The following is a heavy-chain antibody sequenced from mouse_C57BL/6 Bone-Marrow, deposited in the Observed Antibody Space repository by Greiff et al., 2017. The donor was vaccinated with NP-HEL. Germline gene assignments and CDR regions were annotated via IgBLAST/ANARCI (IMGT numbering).Heavy chain of an antibody. D-gene: IGHD4-1*01. Sequence: EVKVVESGGGLVKPGGSLKLSCAASGFTFSSYAMSWVRQTPEKRLEWVATISDGGSYTYYPDNVKGRFTISRDNAKNNLYLQMSHLKSEDTAMYYCARDPLGVDYWGQGTSVTVSS. CDR1: GFTFSSYA. CDR3: ARDPLGVDY. CDR2: ISDGGSYT. J-gene: IGHJ4*01. V-gene: IGHV5-4*01.